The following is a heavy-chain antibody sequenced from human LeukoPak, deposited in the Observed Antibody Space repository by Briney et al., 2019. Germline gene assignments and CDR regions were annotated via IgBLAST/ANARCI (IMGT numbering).Heavy chain of an antibody. CDR3: ARSHQAARGPVDY. CDR2: IWYDGSNK. V-gene: IGHV3-33*01. CDR1: GLTFSSYG. J-gene: IGHJ4*02. Sequence: GWSLRLSCAASGLTFSSYGMHWVRQAPGKGLEWVAVIWYDGSNKYYADSVKGRFTISRDNSKNTLYLQMNSLRAEDTAVYYCARSHQAARGPVDYWGQGTLVTVSS. D-gene: IGHD3-10*01.